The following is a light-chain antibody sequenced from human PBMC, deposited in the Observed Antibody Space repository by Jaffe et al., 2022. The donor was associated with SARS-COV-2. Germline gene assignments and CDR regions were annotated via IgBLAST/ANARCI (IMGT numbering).Light chain of an antibody. V-gene: IGLV1-44*01. J-gene: IGLJ3*02. CDR3: AAWDDSLNGPV. CDR2: SNN. Sequence: QSVLTQPPSASGTAGQRVTISCSGSSSNIGSNSVSWYQQLPGTAPKLLMFSNNQRPSGVPDRFSGSKSGTSASLAISGLQSEDEVDYYCAAWDDSLNGPVFGGGTKLTVL. CDR1: SSNIGSNS.